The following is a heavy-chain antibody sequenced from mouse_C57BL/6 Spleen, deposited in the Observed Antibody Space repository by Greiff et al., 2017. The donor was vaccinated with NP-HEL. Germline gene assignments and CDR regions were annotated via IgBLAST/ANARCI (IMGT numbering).Heavy chain of an antibody. V-gene: IGHV1-50*01. D-gene: IGHD4-1*01. Sequence: QVQLQQPGAELVKPGASVKLSCKASGYTFTSYWMQWVKQRPGQGLEWIGEIDPSDSYTNYNQKVKGKATLTVDTSSSTAYMQLSSLTSEDSAVYYCAKNSGTGYFDVWGTGTTVTVSS. J-gene: IGHJ1*03. CDR3: AKNSGTGYFDV. CDR2: IDPSDSYT. CDR1: GYTFTSYW.